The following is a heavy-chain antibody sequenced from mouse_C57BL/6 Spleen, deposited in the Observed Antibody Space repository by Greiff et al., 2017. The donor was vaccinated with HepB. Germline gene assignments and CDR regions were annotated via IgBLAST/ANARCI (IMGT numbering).Heavy chain of an antibody. J-gene: IGHJ1*03. CDR3: ARQLTGAGYFDD. CDR1: GYTFTSYW. D-gene: IGHD4-1*01. Sequence: QVQLQQPGAELVRPGSSVKLSCKASGYTFTSYWMHWVKQRPIQGLEWIGNIDPSDNETHYNQKFKDKATLTVDKSSSTAYMHLSSLTSEDSAVYYCARQLTGAGYFDDWGTGTTITVSS. V-gene: IGHV1-52*01. CDR2: IDPSDNET.